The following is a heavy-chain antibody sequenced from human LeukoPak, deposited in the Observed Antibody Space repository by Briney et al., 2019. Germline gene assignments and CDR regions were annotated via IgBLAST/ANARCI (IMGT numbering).Heavy chain of an antibody. CDR1: GVSVNTYF. Sequence: KPSATLSLTCAVSGVSVNTYFWRWIRQPPGEGLELIGYIYYTGITNYNPSLKSRVSISLDTSKNQFSLRLNSVTAADTAVYYCASQLGGTTFHWGQGTLVTVSS. D-gene: IGHD1/OR15-1a*01. CDR3: ASQLGGTTFH. V-gene: IGHV4-59*02. J-gene: IGHJ4*02. CDR2: IYYTGIT.